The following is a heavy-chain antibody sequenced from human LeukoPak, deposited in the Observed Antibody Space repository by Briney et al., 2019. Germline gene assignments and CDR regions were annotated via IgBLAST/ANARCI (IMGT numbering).Heavy chain of an antibody. V-gene: IGHV3-74*01. CDR1: GFTLSTYW. D-gene: IGHD3-10*01. CDR3: ASDIGD. Sequence: GGSLRLSCAASGFTLSTYWMHWARQAPGKGLVWVSRISSDGSITTYADSVKGRFTISKDNAKNTLYLQMNSLRAEDTAVYYCASDIGDWGQGTLVTVSS. J-gene: IGHJ4*02. CDR2: ISSDGSIT.